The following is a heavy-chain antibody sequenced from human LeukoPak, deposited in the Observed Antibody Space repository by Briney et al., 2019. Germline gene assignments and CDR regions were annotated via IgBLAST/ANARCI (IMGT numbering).Heavy chain of an antibody. CDR2: ISYDGSNK. V-gene: IGHV3-30*18. CDR3: AKGTYYYDSSGYYHRYYFDY. Sequence: GGSLRLSCAASGFTFSSYDMNWVRQAPGKGLEWVAVISYDGSNKYYADSVKGRFTISRDNSKNTLYLQMNSLRAEDTAVYYCAKGTYYYDSSGYYHRYYFDYWGQGTLVTVSS. J-gene: IGHJ4*02. D-gene: IGHD3-22*01. CDR1: GFTFSSYD.